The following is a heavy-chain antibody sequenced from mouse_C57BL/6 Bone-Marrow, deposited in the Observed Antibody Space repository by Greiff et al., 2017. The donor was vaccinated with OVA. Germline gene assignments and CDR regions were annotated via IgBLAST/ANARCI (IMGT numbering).Heavy chain of an antibody. Sequence: DVKLVESGGGLVKPGGSLKLSCAASGFTFSDYGMHWVRQAPEKGLEWVAYISSGSSTIYYADTVKGRFTISRDNAKNTLFLQMTSLRSEDTAMYYCARYYGYAWFAYWGQGTLVTVSA. D-gene: IGHD2-2*01. CDR1: GFTFSDYG. CDR2: ISSGSSTI. CDR3: ARYYGYAWFAY. V-gene: IGHV5-17*01. J-gene: IGHJ3*01.